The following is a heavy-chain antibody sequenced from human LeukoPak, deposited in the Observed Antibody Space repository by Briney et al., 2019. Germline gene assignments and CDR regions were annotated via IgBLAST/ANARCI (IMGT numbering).Heavy chain of an antibody. CDR1: ESIVSSNY. CDR3: ARGSSFHNY. Sequence: GGSLRLSCAASESIVSSNYMAWVRQAPGKGLEWVSGINGNGGSRGYAASVKGRFTISRDNANNSLYLQMNSLRAEDTALYYCARGSSFHNYWGQGTLVTVSS. J-gene: IGHJ4*02. CDR2: INGNGGSR. V-gene: IGHV3-20*04. D-gene: IGHD6-6*01.